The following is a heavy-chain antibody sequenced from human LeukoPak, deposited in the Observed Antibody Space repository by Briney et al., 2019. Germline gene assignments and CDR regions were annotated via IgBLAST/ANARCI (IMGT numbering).Heavy chain of an antibody. Sequence: GGSLRLSCAASGFTFSSYAMSWVRQAPGKGLEWVSAISGSGGGTYYADSVKGRFTISRDNSKNTLYLQMNSLRAEDTAVYYCAKDFDFWSGNHAFDVWGQGTMLTVSS. J-gene: IGHJ3*01. CDR2: ISGSGGGT. CDR1: GFTFSSYA. D-gene: IGHD3-3*01. CDR3: AKDFDFWSGNHAFDV. V-gene: IGHV3-23*01.